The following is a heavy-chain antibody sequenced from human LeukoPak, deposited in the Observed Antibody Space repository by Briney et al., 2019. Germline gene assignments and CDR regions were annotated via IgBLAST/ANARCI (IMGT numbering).Heavy chain of an antibody. CDR1: GFTFSSYS. CDR2: ISSSSSTI. CDR3: ASYFLYSSGWLPNHDAFDI. V-gene: IGHV3-48*02. J-gene: IGHJ3*02. Sequence: GGSLRLSCAASGFTFSSYSMTWVRQAPGKGLEWVSYISSSSSTIYYADSVKGRFTISRDNAKNSLYLQMNSLRDEDTAVYYCASYFLYSSGWLPNHDAFDIWGQGTMVTVSS. D-gene: IGHD6-19*01.